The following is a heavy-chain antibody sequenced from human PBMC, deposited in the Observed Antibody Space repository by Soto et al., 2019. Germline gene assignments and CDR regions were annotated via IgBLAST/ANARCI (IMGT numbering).Heavy chain of an antibody. D-gene: IGHD2-8*02. V-gene: IGHV4-39*01. Sequence: SSETLSLTCTVSGGSITSSPSYWGWIRQPPGKGLEWIGSTYFGGSTYYNPSLTGRVTISVDTSKNQVSLNLNSVTAADTAVYYCARPRHQTALVFDYWGQGALVTVSS. J-gene: IGHJ4*02. CDR1: GGSITSSPSY. CDR2: TYFGGST. CDR3: ARPRHQTALVFDY.